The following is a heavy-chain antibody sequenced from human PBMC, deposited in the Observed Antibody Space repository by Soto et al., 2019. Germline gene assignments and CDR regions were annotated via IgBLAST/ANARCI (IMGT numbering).Heavy chain of an antibody. Sequence: GESLKISCAASGFTFSNAWMSWVRQAPGKGLEWVGRIKSKTDGGTTDYAAPVKGRFTISRDDSKNTLYLQMNSLKTEDTAVYYCTTEVHRIEELGLTADGFDPWGQGTLVTVSS. V-gene: IGHV3-15*01. CDR2: IKSKTDGGTT. CDR1: GFTFSNAW. CDR3: TTEVHRIEELGLTADGFDP. J-gene: IGHJ5*02. D-gene: IGHD7-27*01.